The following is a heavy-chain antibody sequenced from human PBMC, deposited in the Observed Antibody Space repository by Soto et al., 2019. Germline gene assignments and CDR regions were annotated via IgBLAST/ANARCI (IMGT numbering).Heavy chain of an antibody. J-gene: IGHJ4*02. V-gene: IGHV1-69*10. CDR1: GGTLSSCA. D-gene: IGHD6-19*01. Sequence: GASVTLFCKASGGTLSSCALSWVRQAPGQGLEWMGWIIPNSGNTNYAQKFQGRVTITRDTSATTAYMELSSLRSEDSAVYYCARAVAVPADFDYWGQGTLVTVSS. CDR2: IIPNSGNT. CDR3: ARAVAVPADFDY.